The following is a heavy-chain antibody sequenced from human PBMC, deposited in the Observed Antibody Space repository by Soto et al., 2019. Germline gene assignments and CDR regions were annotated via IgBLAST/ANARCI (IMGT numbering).Heavy chain of an antibody. Sequence: EVQLVESGGGLVQPGGSLRLSCEASGFTFSSYWMSWVRQAPGKGLEWVANIKQDGSEKYYVDSVKGRFTISRDNAKNSLYLQMNSLRAEDTAVYYCVRESFLWSGYFNGEEGSGAFDIWGPGTMVTVSS. J-gene: IGHJ3*02. V-gene: IGHV3-7*01. CDR3: VRESFLWSGYFNGEEGSGAFDI. CDR1: GFTFSSYW. CDR2: IKQDGSEK. D-gene: IGHD3-3*01.